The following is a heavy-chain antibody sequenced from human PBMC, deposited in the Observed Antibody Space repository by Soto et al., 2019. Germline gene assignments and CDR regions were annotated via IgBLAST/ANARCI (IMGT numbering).Heavy chain of an antibody. D-gene: IGHD3-22*01. V-gene: IGHV3-30-3*01. J-gene: IGHJ4*02. CDR2: ISYDGSNK. CDR1: GFTFSSYA. Sequence: QVQLVESGGGVVQPGRSLRLSCAASGFTFSSYAMHWVRQAPGKGLEWVAVISYDGSNKHYADSVKGRFTISRDNSKNTLYLQMNSLIAEDTAVYSCASVEGPYDRSGYYFYWGQGTLVTVSS. CDR3: ASVEGPYDRSGYYFY.